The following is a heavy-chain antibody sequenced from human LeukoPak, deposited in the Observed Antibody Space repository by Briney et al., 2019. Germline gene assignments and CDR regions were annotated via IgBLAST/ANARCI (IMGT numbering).Heavy chain of an antibody. J-gene: IGHJ4*02. V-gene: IGHV3-23*01. D-gene: IGHD1-26*01. Sequence: GGSLRLSCAASGFTFSRSDMHWVRQAPGKGLEWVSAISGSGGSTYYADSVKGRFTISRDNSKNTLYLQMNSLRAEDTAVYYCAKGGADFDYWGQGTLVTVSS. CDR2: ISGSGGST. CDR1: GFTFSRSD. CDR3: AKGGADFDY.